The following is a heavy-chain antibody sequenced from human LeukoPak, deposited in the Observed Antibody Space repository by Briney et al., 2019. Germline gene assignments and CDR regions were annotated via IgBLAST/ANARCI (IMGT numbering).Heavy chain of an antibody. J-gene: IGHJ4*02. V-gene: IGHV4-59*01. Sequence: SETLSLICTVSGGSISTYYWNWIRKTPGKGLEWIGFTQYTGNSKYNPSLKSRVTMLVDTSKNQFSLQLSSVTAADTAVYYCARDAEHSYGRYFAYWGQGILVTVSS. CDR1: GGSISTYY. D-gene: IGHD5-18*01. CDR2: TQYTGNS. CDR3: ARDAEHSYGRYFAY.